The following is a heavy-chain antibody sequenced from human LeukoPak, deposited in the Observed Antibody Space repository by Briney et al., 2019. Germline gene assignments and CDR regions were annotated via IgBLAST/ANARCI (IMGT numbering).Heavy chain of an antibody. CDR3: SRDISATTRAYDY. CDR2: ISISGTYI. D-gene: IGHD1-26*01. V-gene: IGHV3-21*01. Sequence: GGSLRLSCAASGFILSDYNMNWVRQAPGKGLEWVSFISISGTYITYADSVKGRFTISRENAKNSLYLQMNSLRAEDTAVYYCSRDISATTRAYDYWGQGTLVTVSS. CDR1: GFILSDYN. J-gene: IGHJ4*02.